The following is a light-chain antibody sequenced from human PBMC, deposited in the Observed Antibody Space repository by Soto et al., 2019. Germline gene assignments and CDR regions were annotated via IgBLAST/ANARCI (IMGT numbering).Light chain of an antibody. Sequence: QPVLTQPPSAYGTPGQRVTISCSGSSSNIGSNTVNWYQQLPGTAPKLLIYSNNQRPSGVPDRFSGSKSGTSASLAISGLQSEDEADYYCAAWDDSLNGSYVFGTGTKLTVL. CDR1: SSNIGSNT. CDR2: SNN. V-gene: IGLV1-44*01. J-gene: IGLJ1*01. CDR3: AAWDDSLNGSYV.